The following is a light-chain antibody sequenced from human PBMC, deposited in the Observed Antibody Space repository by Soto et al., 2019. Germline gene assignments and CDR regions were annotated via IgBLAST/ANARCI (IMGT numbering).Light chain of an antibody. V-gene: IGKV1-33*01. CDR3: QQYGNFPYT. Sequence: DIQMTQSPSSLSASVGDRITITCQASQDIREFLNWYQQKPGRAPKLLIYGASSLEAGVPSRFTGSGSATHFTFTINSLQPEDIATYYCQQYGNFPYTFGQGTELEIE. CDR2: GAS. J-gene: IGKJ2*01. CDR1: QDIREF.